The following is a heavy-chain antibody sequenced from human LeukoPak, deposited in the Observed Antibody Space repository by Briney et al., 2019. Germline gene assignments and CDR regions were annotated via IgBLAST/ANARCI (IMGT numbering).Heavy chain of an antibody. CDR1: GFTVSSNY. CDR2: IYSSGST. J-gene: IGHJ4*02. CDR3: ARSPPPYRSGGSCYGAHFDY. Sequence: PGGSLRLSCAASGFTVSSNYMSWVRQAPGKGLEWVSVIYSSGSTYYADSVKGRFTISRDNSKNTLYLQMNSLRAEDTAVYYCARSPPPYRSGGSCYGAHFDYWGQGTLVTVSS. D-gene: IGHD2-15*01. V-gene: IGHV3-66*01.